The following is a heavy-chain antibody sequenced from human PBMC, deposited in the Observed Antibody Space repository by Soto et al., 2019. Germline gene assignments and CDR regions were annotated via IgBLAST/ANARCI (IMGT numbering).Heavy chain of an antibody. CDR2: IYHSGST. CDR1: GGSISSGGYA. Sequence: TLSLTCAVSGGSISSGGYAWSWIRQPPGKGLEWIGYIYHSGSTYYNPSLKSRVTISVDRSKNQFSLKLSSVTAADTAVYYCARGWGRIFDYWGQGTLVTVSS. J-gene: IGHJ4*02. D-gene: IGHD7-27*01. V-gene: IGHV4-30-2*01. CDR3: ARGWGRIFDY.